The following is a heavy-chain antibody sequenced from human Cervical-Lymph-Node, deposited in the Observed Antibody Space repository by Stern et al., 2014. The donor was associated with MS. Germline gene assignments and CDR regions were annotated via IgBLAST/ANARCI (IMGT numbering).Heavy chain of an antibody. CDR2: IWYDGSNK. Sequence: VHLVESGGGVVQPGRSLRLSCAASGFTFSSYGMHWVRQAPGKGLEWVAVIWYDGSNKYYADSVKGRFTISRDNSKNTLYLQMNSLRAEDTAVYYCARAVAERGYYFDYWGQGTLVTVSS. V-gene: IGHV3-33*01. D-gene: IGHD6-19*01. CDR1: GFTFSSYG. CDR3: ARAVAERGYYFDY. J-gene: IGHJ4*02.